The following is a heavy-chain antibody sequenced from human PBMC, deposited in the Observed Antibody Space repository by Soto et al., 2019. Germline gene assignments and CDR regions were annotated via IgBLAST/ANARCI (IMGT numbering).Heavy chain of an antibody. J-gene: IGHJ3*02. CDR1: GFTFSSYG. CDR2: IWYDGSNK. V-gene: IGHV3-33*01. D-gene: IGHD3-3*01. Sequence: GGSLRLSCAASGFTFSSYGMHWVRQAPGKGLEWVAVIWYDGSNKYYADSVMGRFTISRDNSKNTLYLQMNSLRAEDTAVYYCARDYDFWSGTYDAFDIWGQGTMVTVSS. CDR3: ARDYDFWSGTYDAFDI.